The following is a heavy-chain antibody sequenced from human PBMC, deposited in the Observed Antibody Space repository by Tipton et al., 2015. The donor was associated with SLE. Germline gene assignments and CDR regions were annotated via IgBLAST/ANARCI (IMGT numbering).Heavy chain of an antibody. CDR1: GGSISSSSYY. CDR3: ARDGDYYDSSGYFFDAFDI. V-gene: IGHV4-61*01. CDR2: IYYSGSP. J-gene: IGHJ3*02. Sequence: TLSLTCTVSGGSISSSSYYWSWIRQPPGKGLEWIGYIYYSGSPNYNPSLKSRVTMSLDTSKNQFSLKLSSVTAADTAVYYCARDGDYYDSSGYFFDAFDIWGQGTMVTVSS. D-gene: IGHD3-22*01.